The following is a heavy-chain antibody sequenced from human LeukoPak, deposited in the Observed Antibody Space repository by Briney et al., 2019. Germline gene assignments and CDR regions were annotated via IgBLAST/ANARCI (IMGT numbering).Heavy chain of an antibody. D-gene: IGHD1-26*01. J-gene: IGHJ3*02. CDR3: ARGALWEDAFDI. CDR2: IKQDGSEK. CDR1: GFTYSRYW. Sequence: PGGSLRLSCAASGFTYSRYWMSWVRQAPGKGLEWVANIKQDGSEKYYVDSVKGRLTISRDNAKNSLYLQMNSLRAEDTAVYYCARGALWEDAFDIWGQGTMVTVSS. V-gene: IGHV3-7*01.